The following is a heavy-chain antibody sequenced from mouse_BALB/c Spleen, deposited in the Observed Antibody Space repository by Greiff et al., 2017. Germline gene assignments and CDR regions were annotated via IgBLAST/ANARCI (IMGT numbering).Heavy chain of an antibody. Sequence: VQLQESGPGLVQPSQSLSITCTVSGFSLTSYGVHWVRQSPGKGLEWLGVIWSGGSTDYNAAFISRLSISKDNSKSQVFFKMNSLQANDTAIYYCARGGVRPFAYWGQGTLVTVSA. V-gene: IGHV2-2*02. CDR2: IWSGGST. D-gene: IGHD1-2*01. CDR3: ARGGVRPFAY. J-gene: IGHJ3*01. CDR1: GFSLTSYG.